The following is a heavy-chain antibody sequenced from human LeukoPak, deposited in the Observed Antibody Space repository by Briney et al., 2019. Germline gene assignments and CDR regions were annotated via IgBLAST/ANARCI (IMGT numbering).Heavy chain of an antibody. Sequence: ASVGVSFRSSGYTFTDYYIHWVRQAPGQGLAWMGWINPDNGGTNYAQKFQGRVTMTRDTSIRTVYMDLSRLRSGDTAVFYCTREARVGNWFDPWGQGTQVTVSS. V-gene: IGHV1-2*02. J-gene: IGHJ5*02. D-gene: IGHD2-2*01. CDR2: INPDNGGT. CDR3: TREARVGNWFDP. CDR1: GYTFTDYY.